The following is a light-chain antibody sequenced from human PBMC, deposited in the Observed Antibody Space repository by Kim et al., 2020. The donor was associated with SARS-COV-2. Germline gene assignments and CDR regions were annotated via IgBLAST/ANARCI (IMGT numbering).Light chain of an antibody. V-gene: IGLV4-69*01. CDR1: SGHSSYA. CDR2: LNSDGSH. CDR3: QTWGTGIWV. J-gene: IGLJ3*02. Sequence: SVKITWSLSSGHSSYAIAWHQQQPEKGPRYLMRLNSDGSHSKGDGIPDRFSGSSSGAERYLTISSLQSEDEADYYCQTWGTGIWVFGGGTQLTVL.